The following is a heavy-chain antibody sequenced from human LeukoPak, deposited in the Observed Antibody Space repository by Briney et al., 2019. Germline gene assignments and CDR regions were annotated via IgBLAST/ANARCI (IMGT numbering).Heavy chain of an antibody. CDR2: ISGSGGST. CDR1: GFTFSSYA. D-gene: IGHD1-26*01. Sequence: GALSLSCAGSGFTFSSYAMSWVRQAPGKELEWVSAISGSGGSTYYADSVKGRFTISRDNSKNTLYLQMNSLRAEHTAVYYCAKEELLTSFDYWCQGTLVTVSS. J-gene: IGHJ4*02. V-gene: IGHV3-23*01. CDR3: AKEELLTSFDY.